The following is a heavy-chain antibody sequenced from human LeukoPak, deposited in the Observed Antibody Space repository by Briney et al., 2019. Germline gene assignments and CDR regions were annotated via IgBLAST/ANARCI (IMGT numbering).Heavy chain of an antibody. J-gene: IGHJ4*02. Sequence: GASVKVSCKASGGTFSSYAISWVRQAPGQGLEWMGWIYSYNGKTNYAQNFQGRVTLTTDTSTTTAYMELKSLRSDDTAVYYCARVNNFNPFDYWGQGTLVTVSS. CDR2: IYSYNGKT. V-gene: IGHV1-18*01. CDR1: GGTFSSYA. D-gene: IGHD1-1*01. CDR3: ARVNNFNPFDY.